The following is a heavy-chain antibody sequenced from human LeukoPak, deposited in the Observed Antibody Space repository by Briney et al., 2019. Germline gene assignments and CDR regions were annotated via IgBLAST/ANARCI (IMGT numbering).Heavy chain of an antibody. Sequence: SQTLSLTCTVSGASISSGNYYWSWIRQPPGKGLEWIGYIYYSGSTNCNPSLKSRITISVDTSKNQFSLKLSSVTAADTAVYYCARATGRIAAAAIDYWGQGTLVTVSS. D-gene: IGHD6-13*01. V-gene: IGHV4-61*01. CDR3: ARATGRIAAAAIDY. CDR2: IYYSGST. J-gene: IGHJ4*02. CDR1: GASISSGNYY.